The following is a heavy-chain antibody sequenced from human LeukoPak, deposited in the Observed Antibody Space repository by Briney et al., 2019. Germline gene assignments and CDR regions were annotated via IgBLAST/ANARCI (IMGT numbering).Heavy chain of an antibody. D-gene: IGHD2-8*01. J-gene: IGHJ4*02. CDR1: GFTFSSYN. V-gene: IGHV3-21*01. CDR3: ASQMGLEY. Sequence: PGGSLRLSCAASGFTFSSYNMHWVRQAPGKGLEWVSSIVGSGISIYYADSVKGRFTISRDNAQNSLSLQMSSLRAEDTAVYYCASQMGLEYWGQGALVTVSS. CDR2: IVGSGISI.